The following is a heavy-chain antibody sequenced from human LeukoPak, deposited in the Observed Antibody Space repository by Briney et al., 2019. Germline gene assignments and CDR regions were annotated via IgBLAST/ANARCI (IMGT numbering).Heavy chain of an antibody. CDR3: ARFCRGGDCYSRSFDY. D-gene: IGHD2-21*02. V-gene: IGHV4-30-2*01. Sequence: PSQTLSLTCAVSGGSISSGGYSWSWIRQPPGKGQEWIGYIYHSGSTYYNPSLKSRVTISVDRSKNQFSLKLSSVTAADTAVYYCARFCRGGDCYSRSFDYWGQGTLVTVSS. CDR1: GGSISSGGYS. CDR2: IYHSGST. J-gene: IGHJ4*02.